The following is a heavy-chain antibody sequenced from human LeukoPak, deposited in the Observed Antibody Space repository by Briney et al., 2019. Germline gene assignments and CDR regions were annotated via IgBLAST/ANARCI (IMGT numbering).Heavy chain of an antibody. Sequence: HPSETLSLTCTVSGGSISYYYWNWIRQPAGKGLEWIGRIYTSGRTYYNPSLKSRVSMSVDTSKNQFSLKLSSVTAADTAVYYCARLSTVTTSFDYWGQGTLVTVSS. CDR1: GGSISYYY. CDR2: IYTSGRT. J-gene: IGHJ4*02. V-gene: IGHV4-4*07. CDR3: ARLSTVTTSFDY. D-gene: IGHD4-11*01.